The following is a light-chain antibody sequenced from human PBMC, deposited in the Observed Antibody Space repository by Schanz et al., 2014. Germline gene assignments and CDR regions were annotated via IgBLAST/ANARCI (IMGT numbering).Light chain of an antibody. Sequence: QSVLTQPPSASGSPGQSVTISCTGTSSDVGGYNFVSWYQQHPGKAPKLMIYEVSNRPSGVPDRFSGSKSGNTASLTVSGLQAEDEADYYCSSNVGSNNFQFGGGTKLTVL. CDR3: SSNVGSNNFQ. CDR2: EVS. J-gene: IGLJ3*02. CDR1: SSDVGGYNF. V-gene: IGLV2-8*01.